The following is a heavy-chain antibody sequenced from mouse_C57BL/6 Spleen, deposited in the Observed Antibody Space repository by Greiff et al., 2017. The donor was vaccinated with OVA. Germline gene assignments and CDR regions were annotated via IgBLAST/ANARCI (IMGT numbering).Heavy chain of an antibody. CDR2: ISYDGSN. D-gene: IGHD2-1*01. V-gene: IGHV3-6*01. Sequence: EVQLQQSGPGLVKPSQSLSLTCSVTGYSITSGYYWNWIRQFPGNKLEWMGYISYDGSNNYNPSLKNRISITRDTSKNQFFLKLNSVTTEDTATYYCAIYGTYAMDYWGQGTSVTVSS. CDR3: AIYGTYAMDY. CDR1: GYSITSGYY. J-gene: IGHJ4*01.